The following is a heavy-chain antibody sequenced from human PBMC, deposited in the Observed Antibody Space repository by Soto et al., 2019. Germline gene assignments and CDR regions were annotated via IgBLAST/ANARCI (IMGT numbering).Heavy chain of an antibody. CDR3: AKDRPRRTSGYFFDY. J-gene: IGHJ4*02. CDR1: GFTFSGSA. V-gene: IGHV3-23*01. D-gene: IGHD1-1*01. Sequence: GGSLRLSCAASGFTFSGSAVGSVDRAAGKELKWGSEMIDKKSSTYYADSVKGRFTISRDNSKNTVSLHMNSLRAEDTALYYCAKDRPRRTSGYFFDYWGQGTPVTVSS. CDR2: MIDKKSST.